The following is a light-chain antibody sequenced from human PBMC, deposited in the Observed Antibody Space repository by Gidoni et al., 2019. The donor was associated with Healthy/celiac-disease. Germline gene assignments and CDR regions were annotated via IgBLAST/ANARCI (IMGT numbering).Light chain of an antibody. CDR2: AAS. CDR1: QRISTY. Sequence: DIQMTQSPSSLSASVGDRVTITCRASQRISTYLNWYQQKPGKAPKLLIYAASSLQRGVPSRFSGSGSGTDFTLTISSLQPEDFATYYCQQSYSTRFTFGPGTKVDIK. J-gene: IGKJ3*01. V-gene: IGKV1-39*01. CDR3: QQSYSTRFT.